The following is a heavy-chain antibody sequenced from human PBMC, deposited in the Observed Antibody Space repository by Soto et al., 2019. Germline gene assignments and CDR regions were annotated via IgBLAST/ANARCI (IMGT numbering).Heavy chain of an antibody. D-gene: IGHD4-17*01. CDR1: CGSISSYY. Sequence: SETLSLTCTVSCGSISSYYWSWIRQPPGKGLEWIGYIYYSGSTNYNPSLKSRVTISVDTSKNQFSLKLSSVTAADTAVYYCARPYNYGDYYFYYWGQRTLVTVSS. CDR3: ARPYNYGDYYFYY. V-gene: IGHV4-59*08. CDR2: IYYSGST. J-gene: IGHJ4*02.